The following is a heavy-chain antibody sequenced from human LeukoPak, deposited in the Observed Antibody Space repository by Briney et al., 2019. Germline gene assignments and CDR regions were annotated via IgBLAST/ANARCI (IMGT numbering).Heavy chain of an antibody. V-gene: IGHV3-72*01. Sequence: GGSLRLSCVGSGFTFSDPYMDWVRQAPGKGLEWVGLIRDKGARYTTEYAASVKGRFIISRDDSKNSLYLQMSSLKAEDTAVYYCARDYSVVVTAVPVEAFDYWGQGTLVTVSS. CDR2: IRDKGARYTT. CDR1: GFTFSDPY. D-gene: IGHD2-21*02. J-gene: IGHJ4*02. CDR3: ARDYSVVVTAVPVEAFDY.